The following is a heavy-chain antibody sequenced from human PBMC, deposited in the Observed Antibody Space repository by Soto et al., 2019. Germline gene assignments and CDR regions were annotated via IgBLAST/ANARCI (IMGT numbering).Heavy chain of an antibody. CDR2: IYYSGST. V-gene: IGHV4-30-4*01. CDR1: GGSISSGDYY. J-gene: IGHJ4*02. Sequence: SETLSLTCTVSGGSISSGDYYWCWIRQPPGKGLEWIGYIYYSGSTYYNPSLKSRVTISVDTSKNQFSLKLSSVTAADTAVYYCARDGGYDSDYFDYWGQGTLVTVSS. D-gene: IGHD5-12*01. CDR3: ARDGGYDSDYFDY.